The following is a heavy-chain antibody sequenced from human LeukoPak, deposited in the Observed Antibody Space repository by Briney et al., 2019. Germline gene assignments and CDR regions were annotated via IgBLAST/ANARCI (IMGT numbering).Heavy chain of an antibody. V-gene: IGHV1-18*01. CDR2: ISAYNGNT. Sequence: ASVTVSCKASGYTFTIYGISWVRQAPGQGLEWMGWISAYNGNTNYAQKLQGRVTMTTDTSTSTAYMELRSLRSDDTAVYYCARDPLWFGEFKQFDYWGQGTLVTVSS. D-gene: IGHD3-10*01. J-gene: IGHJ4*02. CDR1: GYTFTIYG. CDR3: ARDPLWFGEFKQFDY.